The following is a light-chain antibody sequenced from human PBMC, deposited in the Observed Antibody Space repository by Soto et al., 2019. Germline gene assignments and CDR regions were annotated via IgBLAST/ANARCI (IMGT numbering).Light chain of an antibody. CDR3: QQFNTSPWT. J-gene: IGKJ1*01. Sequence: DIQMTHSRSTLSASEGDRVTISCRASQSVSIWLAWYQQKPGRAPKLLIYKSSILESGVPSRFSGSGSGTEFTLTISSLQPDDFATYYCQQFNTSPWTFGQGTKVDIK. CDR1: QSVSIW. CDR2: KSS. V-gene: IGKV1-5*03.